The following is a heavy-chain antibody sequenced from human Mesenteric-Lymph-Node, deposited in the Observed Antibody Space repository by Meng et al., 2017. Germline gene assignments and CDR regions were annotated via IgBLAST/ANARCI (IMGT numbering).Heavy chain of an antibody. J-gene: IGHJ3*02. Sequence: GESLKISCAASGFTFSSYWMHWVRQAPGKGLVWVSRINSDGSSTSYADSVKGRFTISRDNAKNTLYLQMNSLRAEDTAVYYCARHHCCIGDAFDIWGQGTMVTVSS. CDR3: ARHHCCIGDAFDI. CDR2: INSDGSST. CDR1: GFTFSSYW. V-gene: IGHV3-74*01. D-gene: IGHD2-21*02.